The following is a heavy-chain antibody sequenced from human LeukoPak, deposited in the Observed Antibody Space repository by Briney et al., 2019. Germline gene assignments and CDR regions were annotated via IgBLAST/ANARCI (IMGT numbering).Heavy chain of an antibody. CDR1: GYTFTGYY. D-gene: IGHD3-22*01. J-gene: IGHJ4*02. Sequence: ASVKVSCKTSGYTFTGYYIHWVRQAPGQGLEWMGRINPNSGGTNYAQKFQGRVTMTRDTSISTAYMELSRLRSEDTAVYYCAREMGSSGYDYWGQGTLVTVSS. CDR3: AREMGSSGYDY. CDR2: INPNSGGT. V-gene: IGHV1-2*06.